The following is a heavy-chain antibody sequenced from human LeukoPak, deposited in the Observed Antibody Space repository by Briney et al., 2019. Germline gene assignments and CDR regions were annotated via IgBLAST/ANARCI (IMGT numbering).Heavy chain of an antibody. CDR2: ISSSGSTI. V-gene: IGHV3-48*03. J-gene: IGHJ6*03. CDR3: AKDLRNLYYYYMDV. CDR1: GFTFSSYE. Sequence: GGSLRLSCAASGFTFSSYEMNWVRQAPGKGLEWVSYISSSGSTIYYADSVKGRFTISRDNAKNSLYLQMNSLRAEDTAVYYCAKDLRNLYYYYMDVWGKGTTVTISS.